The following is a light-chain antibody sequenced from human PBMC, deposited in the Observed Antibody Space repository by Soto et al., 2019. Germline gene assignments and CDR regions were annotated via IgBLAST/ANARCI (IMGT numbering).Light chain of an antibody. V-gene: IGLV4-69*01. J-gene: IGLJ2*01. CDR2: LNSDGSH. CDR1: SGHSNYA. CDR3: QTWGSGIVV. Sequence: QPVLTQSPSASASLGASVKLTCTLSSGHSNYAIAWHQQQSEKGPRYLMKLNSDGSHSKGDGIPDRFSGSSSGAERYLTIPIIQSEDEADYYCQTWGSGIVVFGGGTKVTVL.